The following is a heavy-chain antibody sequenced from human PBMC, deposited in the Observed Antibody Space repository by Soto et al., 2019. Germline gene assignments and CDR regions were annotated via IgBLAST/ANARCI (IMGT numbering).Heavy chain of an antibody. CDR3: ARDAQIGHGYSAYHTY. V-gene: IGHV1-46*01. CDR2: INPSGGST. CDR1: GYTFTSYY. J-gene: IGHJ4*02. Sequence: ASVKVSCKASGYTFTSYYIHWVRQAPGQGLEWVGLINPSGGSTTYAQKFQGRVTMTRDTATSTVYMELNSLRSEDTAVYFCARDAQIGHGYSAYHTYWGQGTLVTVSS. D-gene: IGHD5-12*01.